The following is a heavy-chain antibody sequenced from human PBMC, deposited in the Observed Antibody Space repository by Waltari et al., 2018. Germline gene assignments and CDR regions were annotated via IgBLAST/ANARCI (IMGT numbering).Heavy chain of an antibody. CDR1: GGSISDTKYY. CDR3: ARRGDYYYRSGMYFFDY. Sequence: LQMQESGPGLVKPSETLSLTCTVSGGSISDTKYYWGWIRQSPGKGREWIGNTYYSGKTPHNPSLKIRVTISVDTSENQFTLTLSSVTPADTAVYYCARRGDYYYRSGMYFFDYWGQGTRVTVSS. CDR2: TYYSGKT. V-gene: IGHV4-39*01. J-gene: IGHJ4*02. D-gene: IGHD3-10*01.